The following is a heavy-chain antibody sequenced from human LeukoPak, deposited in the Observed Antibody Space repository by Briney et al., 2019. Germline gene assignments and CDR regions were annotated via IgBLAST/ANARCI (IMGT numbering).Heavy chain of an antibody. D-gene: IGHD6-13*01. Sequence: GGSLRLSCAASGFTFSDYYMSWIRQAPGKGLEWVSYISSSSSYTNYADSVKGRFTTSRDNAKNLLSLQVNSLRADDTAVYYCARVGSIAAAGTPDYWGQEPWSPSPQ. J-gene: IGHJ4*01. CDR1: GFTFSDYY. V-gene: IGHV3-11*06. CDR3: ARVGSIAAAGTPDY. CDR2: ISSSSSYT.